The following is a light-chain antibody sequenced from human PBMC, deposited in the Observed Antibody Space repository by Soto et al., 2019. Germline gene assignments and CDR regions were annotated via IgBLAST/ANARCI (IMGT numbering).Light chain of an antibody. CDR2: AAS. Sequence: DIQLTQSPSFLSASVGDRVTITCRASQGINNFLAWYQQKPGRAPKLLIHAASTLQSGVPSRFSGSGSGTEFTLTINSLQPEDFATYYCQQLNSYPWTFGQGTKVEI. V-gene: IGKV1-9*01. CDR3: QQLNSYPWT. J-gene: IGKJ1*01. CDR1: QGINNF.